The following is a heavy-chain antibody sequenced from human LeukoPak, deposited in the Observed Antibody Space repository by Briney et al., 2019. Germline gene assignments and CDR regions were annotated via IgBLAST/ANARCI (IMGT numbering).Heavy chain of an antibody. CDR3: AKVDTAMDPGGY. D-gene: IGHD5-18*01. Sequence: GGSLRLSCAASGFTFSSYGMHWVRQAPGKGLEWVAVISYDGSNKYYADSVKGRFTISRDNSKNTLYLQMSSLRAEDTAVYYCAKVDTAMDPGGYWGQGTLVTVSS. V-gene: IGHV3-30*18. CDR1: GFTFSSYG. CDR2: ISYDGSNK. J-gene: IGHJ4*02.